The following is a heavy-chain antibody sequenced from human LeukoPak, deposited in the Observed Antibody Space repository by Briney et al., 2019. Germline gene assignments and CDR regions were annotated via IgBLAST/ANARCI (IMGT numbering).Heavy chain of an antibody. Sequence: PSETLSLTCAVYGGSFSGYYWSWIRQPPGKGLEWIGEINHSGSTNYNPSLKSRVTISVDTSKNQFSLKLSSVTAADTAVYYCARHSGYYYGSGLNAFDIWGQGTMVTVSS. CDR3: ARHSGYYYGSGLNAFDI. D-gene: IGHD3-10*01. J-gene: IGHJ3*02. V-gene: IGHV4-34*01. CDR1: GGSFSGYY. CDR2: INHSGST.